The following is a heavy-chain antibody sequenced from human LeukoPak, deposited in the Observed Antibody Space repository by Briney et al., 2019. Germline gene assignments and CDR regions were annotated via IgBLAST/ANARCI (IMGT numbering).Heavy chain of an antibody. V-gene: IGHV4-39*07. Sequence: PSETLSLTCTVSGGSISSSSYYWGWIRQPPGKGLEWVGSIYYSGSTHYNPSLKSRVTISVDTSKNQFSLKLSSVTAADTAVYYCARALVGYSSSSMTHYYHGMDVWGQGTTVTVSS. J-gene: IGHJ6*02. D-gene: IGHD6-6*01. CDR3: ARALVGYSSSSMTHYYHGMDV. CDR2: IYYSGST. CDR1: GGSISSSSYY.